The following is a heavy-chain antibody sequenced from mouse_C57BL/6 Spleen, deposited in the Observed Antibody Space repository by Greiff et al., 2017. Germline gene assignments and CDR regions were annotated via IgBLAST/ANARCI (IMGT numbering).Heavy chain of an antibody. CDR2: IHPNSGST. V-gene: IGHV1-64*01. J-gene: IGHJ2*01. CDR1: GYTFTSYW. CDR3: ARECYGSSYLYYFDY. D-gene: IGHD1-1*01. Sequence: VQLQQSGAELVKPGASVKLSCKASGYTFTSYWMHWVKQRPGQGLEWIGMIHPNSGSTNYNEKFKSKATLTVDKSSSTAYMQLSSLTSEDSAVYYCARECYGSSYLYYFDYWGQGTTLTVSS.